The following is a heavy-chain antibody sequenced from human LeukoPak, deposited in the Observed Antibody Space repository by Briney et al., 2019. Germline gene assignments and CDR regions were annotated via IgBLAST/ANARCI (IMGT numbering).Heavy chain of an antibody. CDR1: GGSFSVYY. V-gene: IGHV4-34*01. Sequence: SETLSLTCAVYGGSFSVYYWSWIRQPPGKGLEWIGEINHSGSTNYNPSLKSRVTISVDTSKNQFSLKLSSVTAADTAVYYCARGSLDIVVVPANWFDPWGQGTLVTVSS. J-gene: IGHJ5*02. CDR2: INHSGST. D-gene: IGHD2-2*03. CDR3: ARGSLDIVVVPANWFDP.